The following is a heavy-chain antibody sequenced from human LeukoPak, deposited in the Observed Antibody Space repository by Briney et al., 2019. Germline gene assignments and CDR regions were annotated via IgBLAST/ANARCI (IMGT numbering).Heavy chain of an antibody. Sequence: PGGSLRLSCAASAFTFSNYAMSWVRQAPGKGLEWVSSTSGSGVNTYYADSVKGRFTISRDNSKNTLYLQTNSLRDEDTAVYYCVKGSQRLHTFDIWGQGTMVTVSS. V-gene: IGHV3-23*01. D-gene: IGHD5-18*01. CDR2: TSGSGVNT. CDR1: AFTFSNYA. J-gene: IGHJ3*02. CDR3: VKGSQRLHTFDI.